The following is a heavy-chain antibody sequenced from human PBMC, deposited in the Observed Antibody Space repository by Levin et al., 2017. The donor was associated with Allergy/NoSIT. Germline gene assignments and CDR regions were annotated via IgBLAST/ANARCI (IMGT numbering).Heavy chain of an antibody. V-gene: IGHV3-30*18. CDR1: GFTFSDYG. J-gene: IGHJ6*02. Sequence: GESLKISCAASGFTFSDYGMHWVRQAPGKGLEWVAIMSYDGSNKYYADSVKGRFIISGDNSKKTLYLQMNGLRVEDTAVYYCAKDAVGYCSNVVCPTCSCYGMDVWGQGTTVTVSS. CDR2: MSYDGSNK. CDR3: AKDAVGYCSNVVCPTCSCYGMDV. D-gene: IGHD2-15*01.